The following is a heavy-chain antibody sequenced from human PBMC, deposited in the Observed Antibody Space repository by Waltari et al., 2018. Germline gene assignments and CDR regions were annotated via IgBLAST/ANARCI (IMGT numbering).Heavy chain of an antibody. D-gene: IGHD3-3*01. J-gene: IGHJ6*02. CDR3: ARKYDFWSGYYTHYGMDV. V-gene: IGHV1-8*01. Sequence: QVQLVQSGAEVKKPGASVKVSCKASGYTFTSYDINWVRQATAQGLEWMGWMNPNSGNTGYAQKFQGRVTMTRNTSISTAYMELSSLRSEDTAVYYCARKYDFWSGYYTHYGMDVWGQGTTVTVSS. CDR1: GYTFTSYD. CDR2: MNPNSGNT.